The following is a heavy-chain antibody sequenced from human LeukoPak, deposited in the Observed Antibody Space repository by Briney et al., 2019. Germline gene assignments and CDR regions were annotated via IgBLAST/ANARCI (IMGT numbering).Heavy chain of an antibody. J-gene: IGHJ4*02. CDR3: ASYDILTGYYSY. V-gene: IGHV4-59*01. D-gene: IGHD3-9*01. CDR2: IYYSGST. CDR1: GGSISSYY. Sequence: SETLSLTCTVSGGSISSYYWSWIRQPPGKGLEWIGYIYYSGSTNYNPSLKSRVTIPVDTSKNQFSLKLSSVTAADTAVYYCASYDILTGYYSYWGQGTLVTVSS.